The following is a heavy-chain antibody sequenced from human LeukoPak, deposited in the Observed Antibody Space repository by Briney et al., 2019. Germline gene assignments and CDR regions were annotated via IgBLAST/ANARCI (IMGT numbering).Heavy chain of an antibody. CDR3: ARPPLSVYYMDV. CDR1: GFTFSSYW. Sequence: GGSLRLSCAASGFTFSSYWMHWVRQAPGKGLVWVSRINSDGSSTSYADSVKGRFTISRDNAKNTLYLQMNSLRAEDTAVYYCARPPLSVYYMDVWGKGTTVTVSS. CDR2: INSDGSST. J-gene: IGHJ6*03. V-gene: IGHV3-74*01.